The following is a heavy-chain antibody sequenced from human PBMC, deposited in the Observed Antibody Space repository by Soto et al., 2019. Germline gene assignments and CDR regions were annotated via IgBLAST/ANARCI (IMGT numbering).Heavy chain of an antibody. CDR2: IIPIFGTA. D-gene: IGHD3-3*01. J-gene: IGHJ6*02. V-gene: IGHV1-69*06. Sequence: QVQLVQSGAEVKKPGSSVKVSCKASGGTFSSYAISWVRQAPGQGLEWMGGIIPIFGTANYAQKFQGRVTITADKSTSTAYMELSSLRSEDTAVYYCASPTREWLPPARDDYYGMDVWGQGTTVTVSS. CDR1: GGTFSSYA. CDR3: ASPTREWLPPARDDYYGMDV.